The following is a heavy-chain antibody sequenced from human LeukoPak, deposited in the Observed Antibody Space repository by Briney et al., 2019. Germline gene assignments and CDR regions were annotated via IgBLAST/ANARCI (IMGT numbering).Heavy chain of an antibody. CDR2: ISSSSSYI. Sequence: GGSLRLSCAASGFTFSSYSMNWVRQAPGKGLEWVSFISSSSSYIYYADSVKGRFTISRDNAKNSLYLQMNSLRTEDTALYYCARDNTGSYEYWGQGTLVTVSS. CDR3: ARDNTGSYEY. D-gene: IGHD1-26*01. CDR1: GFTFSSYS. V-gene: IGHV3-21*03. J-gene: IGHJ4*02.